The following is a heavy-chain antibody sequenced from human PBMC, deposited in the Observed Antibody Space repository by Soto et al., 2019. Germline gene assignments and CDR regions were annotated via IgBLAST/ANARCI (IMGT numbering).Heavy chain of an antibody. CDR1: GYTFTSYG. V-gene: IGHV1-18*01. Sequence: ASVKVSCKASGYTFTSYGISWVRQAPGQGLEWMGWISAYNGNTNYAQKLQGRVTMTTDTSTSTAYMELRSLRSDDTAVYYCARDFTIFGVVIIRGSWFDPWGQGTLVTVSS. CDR3: ARDFTIFGVVIIRGSWFDP. D-gene: IGHD3-3*01. J-gene: IGHJ5*02. CDR2: ISAYNGNT.